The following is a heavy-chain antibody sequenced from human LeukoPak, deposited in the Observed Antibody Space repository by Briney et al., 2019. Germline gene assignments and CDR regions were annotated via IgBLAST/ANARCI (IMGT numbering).Heavy chain of an antibody. J-gene: IGHJ5*02. D-gene: IGHD6-19*01. CDR3: AREGGSGWYSGWFDP. CDR1: GFTFSGYW. Sequence: GGSLRLSCVASGFTFSGYWMTWVRQAPGKGLEWVSSISSSSSYIYYADSVKGRFTISRDNAKNSLYLQMNSLRAEDTAVYYCAREGGSGWYSGWFDPWGQGTLVTVSS. V-gene: IGHV3-21*01. CDR2: ISSSSSYI.